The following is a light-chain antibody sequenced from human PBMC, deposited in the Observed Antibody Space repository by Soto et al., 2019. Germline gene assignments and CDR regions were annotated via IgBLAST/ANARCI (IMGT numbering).Light chain of an antibody. CDR3: QQYASSPWT. V-gene: IGKV3-20*01. CDR1: QSVSSSY. J-gene: IGKJ1*01. Sequence: EIVLTQSPGTLSLSPGERATLSCRASQSVSSSYLAWYQQRPGQAPRFLIYGASSRATGIPDRFSGSGSGTDFTLTISRLEPEDFAEYYCQQYASSPWTFGQGTKVDIK. CDR2: GAS.